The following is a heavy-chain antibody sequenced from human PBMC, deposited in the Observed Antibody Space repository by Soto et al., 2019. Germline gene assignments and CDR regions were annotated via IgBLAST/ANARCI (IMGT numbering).Heavy chain of an antibody. V-gene: IGHV4-59*08. J-gene: IGHJ4*02. CDR1: GGSISSYY. CDR2: YSGST. CDR3: ARHHDS. Sequence: PSETLSLTCTVSGGSISSYYGSWIRQPPGKGLEWIGYYSGSTNYNPSLKSRVTISVDTSKNQFSLKLSSVTAADTAVYYCARHHDSWGQGTLVTVSS.